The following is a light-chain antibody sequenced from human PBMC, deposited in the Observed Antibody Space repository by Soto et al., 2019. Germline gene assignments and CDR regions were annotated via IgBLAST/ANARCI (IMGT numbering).Light chain of an antibody. Sequence: DIVMTQSPLSLPVTPGEPASISCRSSQTLLHSDGRTYLNWYLQKPGQSPQVLIYLGSILASGVPDRFSSTGSCTDFTLKISSVEAEDVGLYYCMHALVFPLTFGGGTEVEIK. J-gene: IGKJ4*01. CDR3: MHALVFPLT. CDR1: QTLLHSDGRTY. V-gene: IGKV2-28*01. CDR2: LGS.